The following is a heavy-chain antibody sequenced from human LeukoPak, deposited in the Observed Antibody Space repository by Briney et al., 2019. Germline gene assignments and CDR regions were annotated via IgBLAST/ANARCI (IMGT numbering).Heavy chain of an antibody. J-gene: IGHJ4*02. CDR2: IYYSGST. D-gene: IGHD6-6*01. V-gene: IGHV4-39*01. Sequence: PSETLSLTCTVSGGSISSSSYYWGWIRRPPGKGLEWIGSIYYSGSTYYNPSLKSRVTISVDTSKNQFSLKLSSVTAADTAVYYCASPYSGSYYFDYWGQGTLVTVSS. CDR1: GGSISSSSYY. CDR3: ASPYSGSYYFDY.